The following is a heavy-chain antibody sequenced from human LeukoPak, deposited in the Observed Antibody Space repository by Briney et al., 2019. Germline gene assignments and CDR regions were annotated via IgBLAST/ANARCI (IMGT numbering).Heavy chain of an antibody. CDR1: GFTFSSYG. V-gene: IGHV3-23*01. CDR3: AKAPVTTCSGAYCYPFDY. D-gene: IGHD2-21*01. J-gene: IGHJ4*02. Sequence: GGTLRLSCAASGFTFSSYGMSWVRQAPGKGLEWVSAISVSGNTYHADSVKGRFTISRDSSKNTLYLQMNRLRAEDAAVYYCAKAPVTTCSGAYCYPFDYWGQGTLVTVSS. CDR2: ISVSGNT.